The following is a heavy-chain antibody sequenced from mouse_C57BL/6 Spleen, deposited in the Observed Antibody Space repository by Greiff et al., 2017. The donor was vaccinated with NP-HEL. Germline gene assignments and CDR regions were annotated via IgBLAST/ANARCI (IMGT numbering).Heavy chain of an antibody. J-gene: IGHJ2*01. D-gene: IGHD2-1*01. Sequence: EVQLQQSGPELVKPGASVKISCKASGYTFTDYYMNWVKQSHGKSLEWIGDINPNNGGTSYNQKFKGKATLTVDKSSSTAYMELRSLTSEDSAVYYCAIYYGLSYFNYWGQGTTLTVSS. V-gene: IGHV1-26*01. CDR3: AIYYGLSYFNY. CDR2: INPNNGGT. CDR1: GYTFTDYY.